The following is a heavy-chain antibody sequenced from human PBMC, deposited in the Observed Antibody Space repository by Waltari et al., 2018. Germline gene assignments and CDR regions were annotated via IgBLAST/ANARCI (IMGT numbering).Heavy chain of an antibody. CDR3: AREYYTHFDY. CDR2: ISSSSSTV. Sequence: EVHLVQSGGGLVQPGGSLGLACAASGCNFSSSSMDWFRQAPGKGLEWVSYISSSSSTVYYADSVKGRFTISRDNAKNSLYLQMNSLRAEDTAVYYCAREYYTHFDYWGQGTLVTVSS. J-gene: IGHJ4*02. CDR1: GCNFSSSS. V-gene: IGHV3-48*01. D-gene: IGHD3-10*01.